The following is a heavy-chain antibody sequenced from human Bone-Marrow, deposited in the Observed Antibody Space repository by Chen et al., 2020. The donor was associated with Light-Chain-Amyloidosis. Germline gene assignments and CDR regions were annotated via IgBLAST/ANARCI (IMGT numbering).Heavy chain of an antibody. Sequence: EAQLEQSGPEVKKPGESLKISCKGSGYTFPNYWIGWVRQMPGKGLEWMGVIYPDDSDARYSPSFEGQVTISADKSIPTAYLQWRSLKASDTAMYYCARRRDGYNFDYWGQGTLVTVSS. V-gene: IGHV5-51*01. D-gene: IGHD5-12*01. CDR1: GYTFPNYW. J-gene: IGHJ4*02. CDR2: IYPDDSDA. CDR3: ARRRDGYNFDY.